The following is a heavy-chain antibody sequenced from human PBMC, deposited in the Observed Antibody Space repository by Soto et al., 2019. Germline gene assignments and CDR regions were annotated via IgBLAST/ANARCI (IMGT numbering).Heavy chain of an antibody. CDR1: GYTCSVHY. Sequence: GASVKVSCKASGYTCSVHYMHCIRQSAGQGPEWLGWINANSGDTDRAPKFQDRLTMTRDTSISTAYMELSRLRSDDTAVYYCARGGALDGTSPPFNHWGQGTLVTVSS. CDR3: ARGGALDGTSPPFNH. D-gene: IGHD6-19*01. J-gene: IGHJ4*02. V-gene: IGHV1-2*02. CDR2: INANSGDT.